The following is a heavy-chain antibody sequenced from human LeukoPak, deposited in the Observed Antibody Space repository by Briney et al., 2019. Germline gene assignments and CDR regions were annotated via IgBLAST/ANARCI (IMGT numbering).Heavy chain of an antibody. J-gene: IGHJ6*03. Sequence: ASVKVSCKPSRYTFTGYYMHWVRQAPGQGLEWMGWINPNSGGTNYARKFQGRVTMTRDTSISTAYMELSRLRSDDTAVYYCARDPQDCSGGSCYAGLYYMDVWGKGTTVTVSS. D-gene: IGHD2-15*01. CDR1: RYTFTGYY. V-gene: IGHV1-2*02. CDR2: INPNSGGT. CDR3: ARDPQDCSGGSCYAGLYYMDV.